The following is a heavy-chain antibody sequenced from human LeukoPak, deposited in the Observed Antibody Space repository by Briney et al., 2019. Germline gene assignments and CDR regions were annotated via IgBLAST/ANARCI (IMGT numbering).Heavy chain of an antibody. J-gene: IGHJ2*01. CDR3: ASGRRIVVLPGRGYFDL. Sequence: PSETLSLTCTVSGSSISSISYYWGWIRQPPGKGREWIVSIFYSGSTYYNPSLESRVNISVNTTNNPFFRRLRCVAAADTAMYYCASGRRIVVLPGRGYFDLWGRGTLVTVSS. V-gene: IGHV4-39*07. CDR1: GSSISSISYY. D-gene: IGHD4/OR15-4a*01. CDR2: IFYSGST.